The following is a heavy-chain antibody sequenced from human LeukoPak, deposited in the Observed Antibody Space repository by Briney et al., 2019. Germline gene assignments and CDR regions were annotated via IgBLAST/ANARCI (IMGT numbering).Heavy chain of an antibody. J-gene: IGHJ4*02. CDR3: AKDPTWELKYYFDY. D-gene: IGHD1-26*01. Sequence: GGSLRLSCAACGCTFDDYAMHWVRQAPGKGLEWVSGISWNSGSIGYADSVKGRFTISRDNAKNSLYLQMNSLRAEDTALYYCAKDPTWELKYYFDYWGQGTLVTVSS. CDR1: GCTFDDYA. CDR2: ISWNSGSI. V-gene: IGHV3-9*01.